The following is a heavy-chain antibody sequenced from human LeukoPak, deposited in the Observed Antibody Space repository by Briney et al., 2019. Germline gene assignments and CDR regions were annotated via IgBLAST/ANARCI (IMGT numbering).Heavy chain of an antibody. CDR3: ARSLSSSGYYFNWFDP. J-gene: IGHJ5*02. CDR2: INHSGST. CDR1: GGSFSGYY. D-gene: IGHD3-22*01. Sequence: PETLSLTCAVYGGSFSGYYWSWIRQPPGKGLEWIGEINHSGSTNYNPSLKSRVTISVDTSKNQFSLKLSSVTAADTAVYYCARSLSSSGYYFNWFDPWGQGTLVTVSS. V-gene: IGHV4-34*01.